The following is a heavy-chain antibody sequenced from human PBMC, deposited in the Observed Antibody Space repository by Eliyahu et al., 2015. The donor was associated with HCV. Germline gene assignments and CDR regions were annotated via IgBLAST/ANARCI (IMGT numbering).Heavy chain of an antibody. D-gene: IGHD6-19*01. CDR2: ISSSSSYI. J-gene: IGHJ5*02. CDR3: AREYSSGWYNWFDP. Sequence: EVQLVEPGGGLVKPGGSLRLSCAASGFTFSSYSMNWVRQAPGKGLEWVSSISSSSSYIYYADSVKGRFTISRDNAKNSLYLQMNSLRAEDTAVYYCAREYSSGWYNWFDPWGQGTLVTVSS. CDR1: GFTFSSYS. V-gene: IGHV3-21*01.